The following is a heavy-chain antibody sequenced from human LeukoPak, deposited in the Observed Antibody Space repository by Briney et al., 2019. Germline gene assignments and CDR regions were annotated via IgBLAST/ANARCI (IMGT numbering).Heavy chain of an antibody. J-gene: IGHJ5*02. D-gene: IGHD2-2*01. CDR1: GFTFSSYA. CDR2: ISGSGGST. V-gene: IGHV3-23*01. Sequence: GXSLRLSCAASGFTFSSYAMSWVRQAPGKGLEWVSAISGSGGSTYYADSVKGGFTISRDNSKNTLYLQMNSLRAEDTAVYYCAKDKPKYCSSTSCYDNWFDPWGQGTLVTVSS. CDR3: AKDKPKYCSSTSCYDNWFDP.